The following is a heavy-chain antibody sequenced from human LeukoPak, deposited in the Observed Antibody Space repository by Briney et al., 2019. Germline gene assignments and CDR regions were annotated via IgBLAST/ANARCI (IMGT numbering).Heavy chain of an antibody. CDR3: AKDDSRVATGEYWYFDL. CDR2: ISYDGSNK. V-gene: IGHV3-30*18. Sequence: PGGSLRLSCAASGFTFSSYGMHWVRKAPGKGLEWVAAISYDGSNKYYADSVEGRFTVSRDNSRNTLYLQMNSLRAEDTAVYYCAKDDSRVATGEYWYFDLWGRGTLVTVSS. J-gene: IGHJ2*01. CDR1: GFTFSSYG. D-gene: IGHD3-22*01.